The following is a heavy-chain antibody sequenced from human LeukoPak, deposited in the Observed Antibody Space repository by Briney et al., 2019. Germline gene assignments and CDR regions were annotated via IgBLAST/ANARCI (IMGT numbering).Heavy chain of an antibody. D-gene: IGHD3-10*01. CDR1: GFTFSSYA. CDR2: ISGSGGST. V-gene: IGHV3-23*01. Sequence: GGSLRLSCAASGFTFSSYAMSWVRQAPGKGLEWVSAISGSGGSTYFADSVKGRFTISRDNSKNTLYLQMNSLRAEDTAVYYCAKSYGSGSYRYYYYMDVWGKGTTVTVSS. J-gene: IGHJ6*03. CDR3: AKSYGSGSYRYYYYMDV.